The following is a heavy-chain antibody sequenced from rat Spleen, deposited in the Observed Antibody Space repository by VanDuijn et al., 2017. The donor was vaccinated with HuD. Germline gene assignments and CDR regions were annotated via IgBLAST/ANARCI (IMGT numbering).Heavy chain of an antibody. J-gene: IGHJ2*01. Sequence: EVQLVESGGDLVQPGRSLKLTCAASGFTFSDYNMAWVRQAPKKGLEWVATISYDGSSTYYRDSVKGRFTISRDNAKSTLYLQMDSLRSEDTATYYCARRARYFDYWGQGVMVTVSS. CDR1: GFTFSDYN. CDR2: ISYDGSST. CDR3: ARRARYFDY. V-gene: IGHV5-7*01.